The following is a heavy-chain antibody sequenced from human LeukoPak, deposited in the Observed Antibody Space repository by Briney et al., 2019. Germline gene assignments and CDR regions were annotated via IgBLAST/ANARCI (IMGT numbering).Heavy chain of an antibody. J-gene: IGHJ5*02. CDR2: ITDSGRTM. CDR1: RFTFSDYN. Sequence: GGSLRLSCPASRFTFSDYNMYWLRQAPGKGAEWVSYITDSGRTMSYADSVKGRFTIPRDNAKNSLSLQMNSLTAEATAVYYCAGEGRPVAFDPWGERALVTVSS. V-gene: IGHV3-11*01. CDR3: AGEGRPVAFDP. D-gene: IGHD1-26*01.